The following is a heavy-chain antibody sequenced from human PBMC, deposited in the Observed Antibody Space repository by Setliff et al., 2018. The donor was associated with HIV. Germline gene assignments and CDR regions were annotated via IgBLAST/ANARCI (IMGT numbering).Heavy chain of an antibody. CDR3: ARDYLYYNLYNGSPVYGMDV. D-gene: IGHD3-3*01. CDR1: GFTFRNYK. V-gene: IGHV3-48*03. CDR2: ISIGSGGAI. J-gene: IGHJ6*02. Sequence: PGGSLRLSCAASGFTFRNYKFNWVRQAPGRGLEWVSLISIGSGGAIDYADSVQGRFTISRDNSKNSLYLQMNSLRVEDTAVYYCARDYLYYNLYNGSPVYGMDVWGQGTTVTGSS.